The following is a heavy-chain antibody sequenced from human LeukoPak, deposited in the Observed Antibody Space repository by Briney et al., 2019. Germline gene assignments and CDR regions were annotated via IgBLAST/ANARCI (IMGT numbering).Heavy chain of an antibody. CDR2: ISGSGGST. CDR1: GFTFTTYA. V-gene: IGHV3-23*01. CDR3: AKDRQQSAEGALGY. D-gene: IGHD6-13*01. Sequence: PGGSLRLSCAASGFTFTTYAMTWVRQAPGKGLEWVSAISGSGGSTYYADSVKGRFTISRDNSKNTLYLQMNSLRAEDTAVYYCAKDRQQSAEGALGYWGQGTLVTVSS. J-gene: IGHJ4*02.